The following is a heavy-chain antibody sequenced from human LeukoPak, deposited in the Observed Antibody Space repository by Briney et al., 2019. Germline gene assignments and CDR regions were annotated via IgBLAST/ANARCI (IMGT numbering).Heavy chain of an antibody. J-gene: IGHJ4*02. D-gene: IGHD2-15*01. Sequence: TGGSLRLSCAASGFTFSSYGMHWVRQAPGKGLEWVAVISYDGSNKYYADSVKGRFTISRDNSKNTLYLQMNSLRAEDTAVYYCAKEFSVADDYWGQGTLVTVAS. CDR1: GFTFSSYG. CDR2: ISYDGSNK. V-gene: IGHV3-30*18. CDR3: AKEFSVADDY.